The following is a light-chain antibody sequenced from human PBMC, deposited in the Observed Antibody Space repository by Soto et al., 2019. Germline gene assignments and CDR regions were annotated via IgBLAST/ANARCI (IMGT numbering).Light chain of an antibody. CDR1: QSVTSDF. J-gene: IGKJ2*01. V-gene: IGKV3-20*01. CDR2: GAS. CDR3: QQYGRSSLMFT. Sequence: EIVLTQSPGTLSLSPGERATLSCRASQSVTSDFLAWYQQKPGQAPRLLLYGASTRAAGVPARFSGSGSGTDFTLTITRLEPEDFAVYYCQQYGRSSLMFTFGQGTKL.